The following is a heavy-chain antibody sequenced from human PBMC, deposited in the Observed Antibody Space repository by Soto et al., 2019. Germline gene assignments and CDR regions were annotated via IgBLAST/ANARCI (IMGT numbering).Heavy chain of an antibody. Sequence: PSETLSLTCTVSGGSISSGGYYWSWIRQHPGKGLEWIGYIYYSGSTYYNPSLKSRVTISVDTSKNQFSLKLSSVTAADTAVYYCARDGGTAAGTLDGMDVWSQGTTVTVSS. CDR2: IYYSGST. CDR1: GGSISSGGYY. D-gene: IGHD6-13*01. J-gene: IGHJ6*02. V-gene: IGHV4-31*03. CDR3: ARDGGTAAGTLDGMDV.